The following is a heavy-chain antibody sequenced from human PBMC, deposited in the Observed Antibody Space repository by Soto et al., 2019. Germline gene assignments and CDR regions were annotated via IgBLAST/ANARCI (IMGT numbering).Heavy chain of an antibody. CDR3: ARGGQDFWSGPFDY. J-gene: IGHJ4*02. CDR1: GGPLSSFY. Sequence: KASETLSLTCNSSGGPLSSFYYSWIRQPAGKGLEWIGRIDTSGSTNYNPSLKSRVTMSVDTSKQEFSLKLSSVTAADTALYYCARGGQDFWSGPFDYWGRGALVTSPQ. V-gene: IGHV4-4*07. CDR2: IDTSGST. D-gene: IGHD3-3*01.